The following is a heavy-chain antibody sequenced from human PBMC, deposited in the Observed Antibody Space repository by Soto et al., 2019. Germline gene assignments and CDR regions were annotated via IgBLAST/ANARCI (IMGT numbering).Heavy chain of an antibody. Sequence: GGSLRLSCAASGFTVSSNYMSWVRQAPGKGLEWVSVIYSGGSTYYADSVKGRFTISRDNSKNTLYLQMNSLRAEDTAVYYCARSTTGTNYFDYWGQGPLVTVSS. V-gene: IGHV3-53*01. CDR1: GFTVSSNY. J-gene: IGHJ4*02. D-gene: IGHD1-7*01. CDR3: ARSTTGTNYFDY. CDR2: IYSGGST.